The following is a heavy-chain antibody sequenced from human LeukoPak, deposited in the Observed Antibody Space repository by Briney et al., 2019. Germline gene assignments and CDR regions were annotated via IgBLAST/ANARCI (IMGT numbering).Heavy chain of an antibody. D-gene: IGHD6-13*01. V-gene: IGHV4-59*12. Sequence: SETLSLTCTVSGGSISSYYWSWIRQPPGKGLEWIGCIYYSGSTNYNPSFKSRVTISVDTSKNQFSLKLSSVTAADTAVYYCARGRVSSSWYYSAGYYYMDVWGKGTTVTVSS. J-gene: IGHJ6*03. CDR2: IYYSGST. CDR3: ARGRVSSSWYYSAGYYYMDV. CDR1: GGSISSYY.